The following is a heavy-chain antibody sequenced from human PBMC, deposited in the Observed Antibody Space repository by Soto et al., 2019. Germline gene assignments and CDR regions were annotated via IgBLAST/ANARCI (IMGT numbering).Heavy chain of an antibody. V-gene: IGHV4-30-2*01. J-gene: IGHJ5*02. CDR3: ARDPSSGWFDP. Sequence: SETLSVTCAVSGGSISSGGYSWSWIRQPPGKGLEWIGYIYHSGSTYYNPSLKSRVTISVDRSKNQFSLKLSSVTAADTAVYYCARDPSSGWFDPWGQGTLVTVSS. CDR1: GGSISSGGYS. CDR2: IYHSGST.